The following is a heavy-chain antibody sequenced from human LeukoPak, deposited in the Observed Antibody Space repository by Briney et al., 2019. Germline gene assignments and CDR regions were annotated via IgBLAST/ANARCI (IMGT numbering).Heavy chain of an antibody. CDR1: GFTFSTYT. Sequence: GGSLRLSCAASGFTFSTYTMYWVRHPPGKRLEWVSIIGSSGGGIHYADSVKGRFTISRDNSKNALYLQMNSLRVEDTAVYYCAIDPNWGTHSWGQGVLVTVSS. D-gene: IGHD7-27*01. CDR3: AIDPNWGTHS. CDR2: IGSSGGGI. V-gene: IGHV3-23*01. J-gene: IGHJ4*02.